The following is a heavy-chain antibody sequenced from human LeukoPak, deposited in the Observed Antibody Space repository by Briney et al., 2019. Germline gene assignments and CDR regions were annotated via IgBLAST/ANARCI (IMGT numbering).Heavy chain of an antibody. CDR2: IKQDGSEK. CDR1: GFTFSSYW. CDR3: ARDIVVVPAAIGIFDY. D-gene: IGHD2-2*01. J-gene: IGHJ4*02. Sequence: GGSLRLSCAASGFTFSSYWMSWVRQAPGKGLEWVANIKQDGSEKYYVDSVKGRFTISRDNAKNSLYLQMNSLRAEDTAVYYCARDIVVVPAAIGIFDYWGQGTLVTVSS. V-gene: IGHV3-7*01.